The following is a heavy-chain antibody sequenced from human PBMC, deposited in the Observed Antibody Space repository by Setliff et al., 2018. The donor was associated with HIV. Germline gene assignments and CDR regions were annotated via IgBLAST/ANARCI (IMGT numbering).Heavy chain of an antibody. J-gene: IGHJ4*02. Sequence: SETLSLTCSVSGYFISNGYYWGWIRQPPGKGLEWVGTIYQNGNTYYSPSLESRVSVSMDMSRNQFSVKLNSATAADTAVYYCARGQVFDYWGQGTLVTVSS. CDR2: IYQNGNT. CDR1: GYFISNGYY. CDR3: ARGQVFDY. V-gene: IGHV4-38-2*02.